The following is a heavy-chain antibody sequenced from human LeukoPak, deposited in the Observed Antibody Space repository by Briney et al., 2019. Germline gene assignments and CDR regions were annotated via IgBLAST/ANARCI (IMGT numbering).Heavy chain of an antibody. J-gene: IGHJ4*02. CDR3: ARREAIVVVAANESYFDY. D-gene: IGHD2-15*01. CDR2: INRSGST. V-gene: IGHV4-34*01. CDR1: GGSFSGYY. Sequence: SETLSLTCAVYGGSFSGYYWSWIRQPPGKGLEGSGEINRSGSTNYNPSLKSRVTISVDTSKNQFSLKLSSVTAADTAVYYCARREAIVVVAANESYFDYWGQGTLVTVSS.